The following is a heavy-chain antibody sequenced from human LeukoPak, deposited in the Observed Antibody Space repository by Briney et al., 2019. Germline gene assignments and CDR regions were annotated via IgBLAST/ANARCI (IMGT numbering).Heavy chain of an antibody. D-gene: IGHD3-22*01. V-gene: IGHV4-4*07. Sequence: PSETLSLTCTVSGGSISSYYWSWLRQPAGKGLEWIGRIYTSGSTNYNPSLKSRVTMSVDTSKNQSSLKLSSVSAADTAVYYCARENYYDSSGYWYSMRDERGFDYWGRGTLVSVS. CDR1: GGSISSYY. J-gene: IGHJ4*02. CDR2: IYTSGST. CDR3: ARENYYDSSGYWYSMRDERGFDY.